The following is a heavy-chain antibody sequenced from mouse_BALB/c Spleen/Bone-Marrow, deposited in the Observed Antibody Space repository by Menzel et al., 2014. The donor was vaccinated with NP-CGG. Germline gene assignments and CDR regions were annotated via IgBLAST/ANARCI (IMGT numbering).Heavy chain of an antibody. D-gene: IGHD2-1*01. Sequence: QVQLQQSGPELVKPGALVKISCKASGYTFTSYDINWVKQMPGQGLEWTGWIYPGDGSTKYNEKFKGKATLTADKSSSTAYMQLSSLTSEKSAVYFCARSGNYYGNYYWCFDVWGAGTTVTVSS. J-gene: IGHJ1*01. CDR2: IYPGDGST. V-gene: IGHV1S56*01. CDR1: GYTFTSYD. CDR3: ARSGNYYGNYYWCFDV.